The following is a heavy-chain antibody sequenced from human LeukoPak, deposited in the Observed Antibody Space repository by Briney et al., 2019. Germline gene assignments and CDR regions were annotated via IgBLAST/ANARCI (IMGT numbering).Heavy chain of an antibody. CDR3: ARAGGFTTVRGVITTHGWNY. V-gene: IGHV3-7*01. J-gene: IGHJ4*02. CDR2: IKEDGSEK. Sequence: QPGGSLRLSCAASGFTFSSYWLSWVRQAPGRGLEWVANIKEDGSEKYYVDSVKGRFTISRDNAKNSLYLQMNSLRAEDTAVYYCARAGGFTTVRGVITTHGWNYWGQGTLVTVSS. CDR1: GFTFSSYW. D-gene: IGHD3-10*01.